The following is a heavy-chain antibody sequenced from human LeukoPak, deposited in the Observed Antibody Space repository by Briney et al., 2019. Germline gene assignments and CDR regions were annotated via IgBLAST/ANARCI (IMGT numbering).Heavy chain of an antibody. D-gene: IGHD5-12*01. Sequence: GGSLRLSCAASGFTFSSYEMNWVRQAPGKGLESLSYISSSGSTIYYADSVKGRFTISRDNAKNSLYLQMNSLRAEDTAVYYCARGWIDGMDVWGQGTTVTVSS. V-gene: IGHV3-48*03. CDR1: GFTFSSYE. CDR2: ISSSGSTI. J-gene: IGHJ6*02. CDR3: ARGWIDGMDV.